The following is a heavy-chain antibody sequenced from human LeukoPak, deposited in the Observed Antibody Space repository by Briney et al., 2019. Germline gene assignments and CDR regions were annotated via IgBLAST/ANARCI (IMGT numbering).Heavy chain of an antibody. V-gene: IGHV3-30*18. CDR1: GFTFSSYG. Sequence: GSLRLSCAASGFTFSSYGMHWVRQAPGKGLEWVAVISYDGSNKYYADSVKGRFTISRDNSKNTLYLQMNSLRAEDTAVYYCAKEDYCDSSGYYLPFTLWDWGQGTLVTVSS. CDR2: ISYDGSNK. D-gene: IGHD3-22*01. CDR3: AKEDYCDSSGYYLPFTLWD. J-gene: IGHJ4*02.